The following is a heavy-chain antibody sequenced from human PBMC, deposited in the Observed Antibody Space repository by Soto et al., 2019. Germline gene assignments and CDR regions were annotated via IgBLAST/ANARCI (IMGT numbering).Heavy chain of an antibody. V-gene: IGHV1-8*01. J-gene: IGHJ3*02. CDR1: GYTFTSYD. CDR2: MNPNRGNT. CDR3: GRSLSGYDPEDAFDI. Sequence: ASVKVSCKASGYTFTSYDINWVRQATGQGLEGMGWMNPNRGNTGYAQKFQGRVTMTRNTSISTAYMELSSLRSEDTAVYYCGRSLSGYDPEDAFDIWGQGTMVTVSS. D-gene: IGHD5-12*01.